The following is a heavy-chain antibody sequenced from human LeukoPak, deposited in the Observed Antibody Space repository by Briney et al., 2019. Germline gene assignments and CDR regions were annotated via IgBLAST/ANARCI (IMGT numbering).Heavy chain of an antibody. CDR2: ISASGTLT. CDR1: GFSFSSYE. V-gene: IGHV3-48*03. Sequence: GGSLRLSCAASGFSFSSYEMNWVRQAPGKVLEWISYISASGTLTHYADSVEGRFTISRDNAKNSLYLQMNSLRGEDTAVYYCARDGTPIYSSGWVYMDVWGKGTTVTISS. D-gene: IGHD6-25*01. J-gene: IGHJ6*04. CDR3: ARDGTPIYSSGWVYMDV.